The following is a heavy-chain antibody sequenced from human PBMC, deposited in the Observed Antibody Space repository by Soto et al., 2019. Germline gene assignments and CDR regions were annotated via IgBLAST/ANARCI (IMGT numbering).Heavy chain of an antibody. D-gene: IGHD3-16*02. CDR1: GFRFRDYW. V-gene: IGHV3-7*03. CDR3: AAYCYTMTCTHFHGYS. CDR2: IKQDESDK. J-gene: IGHJ5*02. Sequence: PGGSLRLSCAVSGFRFRDYWMSWVRQAPGKGLEWVANIKQDESDKYYVDSGKGRFTISRDNAKNALYLQMNSLRVEDTAVYYCAAYCYTMTCTHFHGYSWGQGTQGTGSA.